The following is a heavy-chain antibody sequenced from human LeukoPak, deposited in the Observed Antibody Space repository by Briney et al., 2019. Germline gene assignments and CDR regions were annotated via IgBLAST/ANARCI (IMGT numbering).Heavy chain of an antibody. CDR1: GGSFSSYY. J-gene: IGHJ6*02. CDR2: INHSGST. CDR3: ARGRLAPRSGGGRDYYYGMDV. Sequence: SETLSLTCGVYGGSFSSYYWSWIRQPPGKGLEWIGQINHSGSTNYNPSLKSRVVISVDTSKNQFSLRLSSVTAADTAVYFCARGRLAPRSGGGRDYYYGMDVWGQGTTVTVSS. D-gene: IGHD2-15*01. V-gene: IGHV4-34*01.